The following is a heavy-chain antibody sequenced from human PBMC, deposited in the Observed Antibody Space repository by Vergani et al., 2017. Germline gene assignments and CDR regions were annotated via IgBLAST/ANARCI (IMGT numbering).Heavy chain of an antibody. CDR1: GGTFSSYA. V-gene: IGHV1-69*04. J-gene: IGHJ5*02. Sequence: QVQLVQSGAEVKKPGSSVKVSCKASGGTFSSYAISWVRQAPEQGLEWMGRIIPILGIANYAQKFQGRVTITADKSTSTAYMELSSLRSEDTAVYYCARVTSKVTADPAHNWFDPWGQGTLVTVSS. D-gene: IGHD2-21*02. CDR3: ARVTSKVTADPAHNWFDP. CDR2: IIPILGIA.